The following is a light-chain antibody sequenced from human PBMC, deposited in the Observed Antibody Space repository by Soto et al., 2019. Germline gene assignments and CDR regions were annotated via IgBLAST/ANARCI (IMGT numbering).Light chain of an antibody. CDR3: HQRNIWPPVT. J-gene: IGKJ5*01. CDR2: DAS. V-gene: IGKV3-11*01. Sequence: TRTVSPGERASISGGVSQRVSSYLAWYQQKPGQAPRLLIYDASNRATGIPARFSGSGSGTVFTLTIVTLVPVDSSIYYWHQRNIWPPVTFGHGTRLEIK. CDR1: QRVSSY.